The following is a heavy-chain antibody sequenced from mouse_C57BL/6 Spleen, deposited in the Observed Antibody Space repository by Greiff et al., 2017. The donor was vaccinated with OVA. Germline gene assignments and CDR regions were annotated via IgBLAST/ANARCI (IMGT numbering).Heavy chain of an antibody. CDR2: INPNNGGT. V-gene: IGHV1-22*01. D-gene: IGHD2-5*01. Sequence: EVQLQQSGPELVKPGASVKMSCKASGYTFTDYNMHWVKQSDGKSLEWIGYINPNNGGTSYNQKFKGKATLTVNKSSSTAYMELRSLTSEDSAVYYCARDSNYGYWYFDVWGTGTTVTVSS. CDR1: GYTFTDYN. J-gene: IGHJ1*03. CDR3: ARDSNYGYWYFDV.